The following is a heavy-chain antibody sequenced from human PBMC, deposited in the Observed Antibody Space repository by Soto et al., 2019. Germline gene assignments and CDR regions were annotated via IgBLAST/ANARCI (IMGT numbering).Heavy chain of an antibody. Sequence: ASVKVSCKASGYTFTSYGISWARQAPGQGLEWMGWISAYNGNTNYAQKLQGRVTMTTDTSTSTAYMELRSLRSDDTAVYYCARVRDTAMLTVWFAPWGQGTLVTVSS. J-gene: IGHJ5*02. CDR1: GYTFTSYG. CDR2: ISAYNGNT. CDR3: ARVRDTAMLTVWFAP. V-gene: IGHV1-18*01. D-gene: IGHD5-18*01.